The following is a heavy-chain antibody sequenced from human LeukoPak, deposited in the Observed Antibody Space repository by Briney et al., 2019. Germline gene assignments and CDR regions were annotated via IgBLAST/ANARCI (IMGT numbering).Heavy chain of an antibody. CDR1: GGSISSGGYY. D-gene: IGHD5-24*01. CDR3: AKGTPEMATGYDAFDI. Sequence: LSLTCTVSGGSISSGGYYWSWIRQHPGKGLEWVAVIWYDGSNKYYADSVRGRFTISRDNSKNTLYLQMNSLRAEDTAVYYCAKGTPEMATGYDAFDIWGQGTMVTVSS. V-gene: IGHV3-33*06. CDR2: IWYDGSNK. J-gene: IGHJ3*02.